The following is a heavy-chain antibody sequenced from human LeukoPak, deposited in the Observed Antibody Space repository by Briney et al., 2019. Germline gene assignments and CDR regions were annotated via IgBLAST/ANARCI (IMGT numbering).Heavy chain of an antibody. CDR3: ATSEEISYAFDI. D-gene: IGHD5-24*01. V-gene: IGHV3-23*01. Sequence: GGSLRLSCAASGFTFSSCAMSWVRQAPGKGLEWVSAISGSGGSTYYADSVKGRFTISRDNSKNTLYLQMNSLRAEDTAVYYCATSEEISYAFDIWGQGTMVTVSS. CDR2: ISGSGGST. J-gene: IGHJ3*02. CDR1: GFTFSSCA.